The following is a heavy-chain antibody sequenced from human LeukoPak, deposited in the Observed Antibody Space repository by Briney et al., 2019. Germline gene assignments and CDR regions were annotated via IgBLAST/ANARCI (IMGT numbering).Heavy chain of an antibody. D-gene: IGHD2/OR15-2a*01. Sequence: SETLSLTCTVSGGSISGYYWSWIRQPPGKGLEWIGYIYYSGSTNYNPSLKSRVTISVDTSKNQFSLKLSSVTAADTAVYYCARIRGISLDYMDVWGKGTTVTVSS. CDR2: IYYSGST. V-gene: IGHV4-59*01. CDR3: ARIRGISLDYMDV. CDR1: GGSISGYY. J-gene: IGHJ6*03.